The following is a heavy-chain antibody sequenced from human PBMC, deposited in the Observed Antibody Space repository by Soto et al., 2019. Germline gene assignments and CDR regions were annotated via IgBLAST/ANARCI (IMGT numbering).Heavy chain of an antibody. CDR3: ARRYSSSFDY. V-gene: IGHV4-59*08. CDR2: NYYSGST. D-gene: IGHD6-13*01. Sequence: PSETLSLTCTVSGGSISSYYWSWIRQPPGKGLEWIGYNYYSGSTNYNPSLKSRVTISVDTSKNQFSLKLSFVTAADTAVYYCARRYSSSFDYWGQGTLVTVSS. CDR1: GGSISSYY. J-gene: IGHJ4*02.